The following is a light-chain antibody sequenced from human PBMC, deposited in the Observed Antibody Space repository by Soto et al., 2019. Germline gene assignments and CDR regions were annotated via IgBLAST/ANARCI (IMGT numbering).Light chain of an antibody. CDR1: QSLSRY. CDR3: QQYGNSPRYT. J-gene: IGKJ2*01. CDR2: ETS. Sequence: ENALTQSPATLSLAPGERATLSCRASQSLSRYLAWYQQKPGQAPRLLIHETSKRATGVSARFSGSGSGTDFTLTISSLEPEDFAVYYCQQYGNSPRYTFGQGTKLEIK. V-gene: IGKV3-11*01.